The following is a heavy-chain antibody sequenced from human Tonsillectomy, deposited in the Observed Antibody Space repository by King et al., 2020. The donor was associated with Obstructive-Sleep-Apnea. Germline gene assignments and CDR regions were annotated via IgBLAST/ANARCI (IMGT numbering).Heavy chain of an antibody. Sequence: MQLQESGPGLVKPSETLSLTCTVSGGSISSSRYYWGWIRQPPGKGLEWIGSIYYSGSTYYNPSLKSRVTISVDTSKNQFSLKLSSVTAADTAVFYCARNVVTVHTVSGWFDPWGQGTLVTVSS. CDR2: IYYSGST. D-gene: IGHD2-2*01. CDR1: GGSISSSRYY. CDR3: ARNVVTVHTVSGWFDP. J-gene: IGHJ5*02. V-gene: IGHV4-39*07.